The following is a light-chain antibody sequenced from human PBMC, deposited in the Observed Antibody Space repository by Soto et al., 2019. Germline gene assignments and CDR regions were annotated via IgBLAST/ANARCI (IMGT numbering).Light chain of an antibody. V-gene: IGKV1-39*01. CDR3: LQTYNLPRT. Sequence: DIQMTQSPSSPSASVGDRVNITCRASLHIGDSLSWFQQKAGKPPTQLIYGASALQSGVPVRFSRSASGTDFTLIIRNMQREDFATYYCLQTYNLPRTFGQGTKVDIK. CDR1: LHIGDS. J-gene: IGKJ1*01. CDR2: GAS.